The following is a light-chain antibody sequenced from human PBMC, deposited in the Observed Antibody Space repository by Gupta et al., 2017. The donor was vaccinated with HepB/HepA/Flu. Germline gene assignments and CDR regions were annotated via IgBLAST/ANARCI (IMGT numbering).Light chain of an antibody. CDR3: MQALQTPPFT. J-gene: IGKJ3*01. Sequence: DIVMTQSPLSLPVTPGEPASISCRSSPSLLHSNGYNYLDWYLQKPGKSPQLLIDLGSNRASGVPDRFSGSGSGTDFKLKISRVEAEDVGVYYCMQALQTPPFTFGPGTKVDIK. CDR1: PSLLHSNGYNY. V-gene: IGKV2-28*01. CDR2: LGS.